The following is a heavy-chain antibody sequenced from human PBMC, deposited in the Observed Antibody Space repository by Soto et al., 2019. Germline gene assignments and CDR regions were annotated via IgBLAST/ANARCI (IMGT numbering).Heavy chain of an antibody. CDR2: IYPGDSDT. Sequence: PGESLKISCKGSGYSFTSYWIGWVRQMPGKGLEWMGIIYPGDSDTRYSPSFQGQVTISADKSISTAYLQWNSLKASDTAMYYCASLDFWSGYHLWYHGMDVWGQGTTVTVS. CDR1: GYSFTSYW. D-gene: IGHD3-3*01. CDR3: ASLDFWSGYHLWYHGMDV. V-gene: IGHV5-51*01. J-gene: IGHJ6*02.